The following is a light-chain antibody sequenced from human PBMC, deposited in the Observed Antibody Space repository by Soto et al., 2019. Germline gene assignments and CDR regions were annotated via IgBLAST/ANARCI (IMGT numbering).Light chain of an antibody. Sequence: QSALTQPASVSGFPGQSIAISCTGTSSDVGGYNYVSWYQQHPGKAPKLLIYEVTSRPSGISTRFSGSKSGNTASLTISVLQAEDEADYHCSSFTTSSTLVFGGGTKVTVL. J-gene: IGLJ2*01. V-gene: IGLV2-14*01. CDR2: EVT. CDR1: SSDVGGYNY. CDR3: SSFTTSSTLV.